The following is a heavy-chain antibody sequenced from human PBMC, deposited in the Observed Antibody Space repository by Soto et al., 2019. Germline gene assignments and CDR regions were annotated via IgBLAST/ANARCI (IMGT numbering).Heavy chain of an antibody. V-gene: IGHV4-39*01. CDR2: IYYSGST. CDR3: ARRAAAGRDYWYFDL. J-gene: IGHJ2*01. D-gene: IGHD6-13*01. CDR1: GGSISSSSYY. Sequence: QLLESGPGLVTPSETLSLTCTVSGGSISSSSYYWGWIRQPPGKGLEWIGSIYYSGSTYYNPSLKSRVTISVDTSKNQFSLKLSSVTAADTAVYYCARRAAAGRDYWYFDLWGRGTLVTVSS.